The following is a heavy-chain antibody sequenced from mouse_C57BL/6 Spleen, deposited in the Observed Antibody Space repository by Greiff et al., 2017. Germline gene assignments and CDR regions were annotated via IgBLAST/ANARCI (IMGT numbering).Heavy chain of an antibody. CDR3: AREVPSYGSSAGYFDY. J-gene: IGHJ2*01. D-gene: IGHD1-1*01. V-gene: IGHV1-52*01. CDR2: IEPSDSET. CDR1: GYTFTSYW. Sequence: QVQLQQPGAELVRPGSSVKLSCKASGYTFTSYWMHWVKQRPIQGLEWIGNIEPSDSETHYNQKFKDKATLTVDKSSSTADMQLSSLTSEDSAVYYCAREVPSYGSSAGYFDYWGQGTTLTVSS.